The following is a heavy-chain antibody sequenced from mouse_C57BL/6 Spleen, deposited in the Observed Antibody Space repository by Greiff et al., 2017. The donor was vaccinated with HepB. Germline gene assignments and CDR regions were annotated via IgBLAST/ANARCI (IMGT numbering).Heavy chain of an antibody. V-gene: IGHV1-80*01. CDR1: GYAFSSYW. CDR2: IYPGDGDT. CDR3: ARSTWGY. Sequence: QVQLQQSGAELVKPGASVKISCKASGYAFSSYWMIWVKQRPGKGLEWIGQIYPGDGDTNYNGKFKGKATLTADKSSSTAYMQLSSLTSEDSAVYFCARSTWGYWGQGTTLTVSS. J-gene: IGHJ2*01. D-gene: IGHD4-1*01.